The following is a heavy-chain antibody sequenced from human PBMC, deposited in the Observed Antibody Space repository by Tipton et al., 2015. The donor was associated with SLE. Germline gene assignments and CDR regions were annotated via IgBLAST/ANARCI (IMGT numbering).Heavy chain of an antibody. CDR2: ISGSGSTM. Sequence: SLRLSCAASRFTLSSYSMNWVRQAPGQGLEWVSYISGSGSTMYYADSVKGRFTISRDNAKNSLYLQMNSLRAEGSAVYFCARWFGDVYYFYYYMDVWGKGTTVTVSS. CDR1: RFTLSSYS. D-gene: IGHD3-10*01. J-gene: IGHJ6*03. CDR3: ARWFGDVYYFYYYMDV. V-gene: IGHV3-48*01.